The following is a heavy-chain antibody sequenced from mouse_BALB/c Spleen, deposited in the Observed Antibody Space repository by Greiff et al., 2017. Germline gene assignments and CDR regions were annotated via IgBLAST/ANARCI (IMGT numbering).Heavy chain of an antibody. V-gene: IGHV3-2*02. CDR1: GYSITSDYA. Sequence: EVLLQESGPGLVKPSQSLSLTCTATGYSITSDYAWYWIRQLPGNQLEWVGYISYSGSTYYNPSLKSRISITRDTSKNQVFLQLNSVTTEDTATYYCARDYEAWIAYGGQGTLVTVSA. CDR2: ISYSGST. D-gene: IGHD1-1*01. J-gene: IGHJ3*01. CDR3: ARDYEAWIAY.